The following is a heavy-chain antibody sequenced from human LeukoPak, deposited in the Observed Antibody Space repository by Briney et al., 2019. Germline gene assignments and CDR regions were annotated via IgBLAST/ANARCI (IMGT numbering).Heavy chain of an antibody. CDR3: ARERAEESQDFDY. CDR1: GYTFTGYY. CDR2: INPNSGGT. V-gene: IGHV1-2*02. J-gene: IGHJ4*02. Sequence: ASVKVSCKASGYTFTGYYMHWVRQAPGQGLEWMGWINPNSGGTNYAQKFQGRVTMTRDTSISTAYMELSRLRSDDTAVYYCARERAEESQDFDYWGQGTLVTVSP.